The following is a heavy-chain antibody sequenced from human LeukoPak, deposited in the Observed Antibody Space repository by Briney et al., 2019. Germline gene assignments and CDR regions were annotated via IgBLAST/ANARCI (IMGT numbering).Heavy chain of an antibody. J-gene: IGHJ5*02. CDR3: ASKPVVPGSQGHYFDP. D-gene: IGHD4-23*01. V-gene: IGHV4-4*07. Sequence: PSETLSLTCTVSDGSISDYYWGWIRQPAGKGLEWIGRIYTSGSTTYNPSLKSRLTMSIDSSKNQFSLTLTSVTAADTAVYYCASKPVVPGSQGHYFDPWGQGTLVTVSS. CDR1: DGSISDYY. CDR2: IYTSGST.